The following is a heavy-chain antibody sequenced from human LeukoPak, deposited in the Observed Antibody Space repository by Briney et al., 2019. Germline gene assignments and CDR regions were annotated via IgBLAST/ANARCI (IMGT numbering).Heavy chain of an antibody. Sequence: GGCLRLACAASGFTFSDYYIGSIRQARGNGLGWVSSISSRGSTITYAASVKGRYTNSRQNAKNSLYLQLNSLRAGATAVSDGARDYTYYYDSSGYSPWGQGTLVSVSS. V-gene: IGHV3-11*01. D-gene: IGHD3-22*01. CDR1: GFTFSDYY. CDR2: ISSRGSTI. J-gene: IGHJ5*02. CDR3: ARDYTYYYDSSGYSP.